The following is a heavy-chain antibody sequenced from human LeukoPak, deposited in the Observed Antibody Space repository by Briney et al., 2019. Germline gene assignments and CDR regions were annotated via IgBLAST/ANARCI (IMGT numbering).Heavy chain of an antibody. Sequence: SETLSLTCAVYGGSFSGYYWSWIRQPPGKGLEWIGEINHSGSTNYNPSLKSRVTISVDTSRNQFSLKLSSVTAADTAVYYCARSSPSFDYWGQGTLVTVSS. CDR3: ARSSPSFDY. V-gene: IGHV4-34*01. CDR1: GGSFSGYY. D-gene: IGHD6-13*01. CDR2: INHSGST. J-gene: IGHJ4*02.